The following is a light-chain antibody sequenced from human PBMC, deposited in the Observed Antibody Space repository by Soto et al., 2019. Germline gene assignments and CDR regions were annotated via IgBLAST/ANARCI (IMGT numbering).Light chain of an antibody. Sequence: DIQMTQSPSTLSASVGDRVTITCRASRNVTTWLAWYQHKPGKAPKLLLYDVSNLESGVPSRFSGSGSGTEFTLTINSLQSDDFATYFCQQYDSYRTFGQGTKVDIK. CDR3: QQYDSYRT. J-gene: IGKJ1*01. CDR2: DVS. CDR1: RNVTTW. V-gene: IGKV1-5*01.